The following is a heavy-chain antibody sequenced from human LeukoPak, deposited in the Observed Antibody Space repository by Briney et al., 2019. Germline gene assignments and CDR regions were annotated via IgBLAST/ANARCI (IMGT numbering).Heavy chain of an antibody. D-gene: IGHD6-6*01. CDR1: GGSISSSSYY. Sequence: SETLSLTCTVSGGSISSSSYYWGWIRQPPGKGLEWIGSIYYSGSTYYNPSLKSRVTISVDTSKNQFSLKLSSVTAADTAVYYCARVGRYSSSLCFDYWGQGTLVTVSS. CDR3: ARVGRYSSSLCFDY. J-gene: IGHJ4*02. V-gene: IGHV4-39*07. CDR2: IYYSGST.